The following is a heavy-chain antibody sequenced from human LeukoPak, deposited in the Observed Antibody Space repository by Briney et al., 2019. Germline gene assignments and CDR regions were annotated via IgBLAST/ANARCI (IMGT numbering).Heavy chain of an antibody. CDR1: GGTFSSYA. Sequence: ASVKVSCKASGGTFSSYAISWVRQAPGQGLEWMGGIIPIFGTANYAQKFQGRVTMTRDMSTSTVYMELSSLRSEDTAVYYCARDLGYCSGGSCHYYFDYWGQGTLVTVSS. J-gene: IGHJ4*02. V-gene: IGHV1-69*05. CDR3: ARDLGYCSGGSCHYYFDY. CDR2: IIPIFGTA. D-gene: IGHD2-15*01.